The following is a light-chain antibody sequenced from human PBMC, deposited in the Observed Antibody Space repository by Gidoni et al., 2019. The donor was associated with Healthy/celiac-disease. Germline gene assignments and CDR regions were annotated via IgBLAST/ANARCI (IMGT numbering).Light chain of an antibody. Sequence: EIVMTQSPATLSVSPGERATLSCRASQSVSSNLAWYQQKPGQAPRLLIYGASTRATGIPASFSGSGSGTEFTLTISSLQSEDFAVYYCQQYNNWPQVFXQXTRLEIK. CDR2: GAS. J-gene: IGKJ5*01. V-gene: IGKV3-15*01. CDR1: QSVSSN. CDR3: QQYNNWPQV.